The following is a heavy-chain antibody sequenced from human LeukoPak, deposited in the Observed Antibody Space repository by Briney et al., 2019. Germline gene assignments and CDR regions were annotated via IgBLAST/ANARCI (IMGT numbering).Heavy chain of an antibody. CDR2: IKQDGSEK. D-gene: IGHD7-27*01. V-gene: IGHV3-7*01. CDR1: GFTFSSYL. J-gene: IGHJ4*02. Sequence: GGSLRLSCAASGFTFSSYLMSWVRQAPGKGLEWVANIKQDGSEKYYVDSVKGRFTISRDNAKNPLFLQMNSLRAGDTAVFYCARRAWGSYYFDYWGQGTLVTVSS. CDR3: ARRAWGSYYFDY.